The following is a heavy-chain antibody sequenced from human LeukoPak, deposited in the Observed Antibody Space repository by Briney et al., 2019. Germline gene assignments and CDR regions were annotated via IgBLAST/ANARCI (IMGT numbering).Heavy chain of an antibody. CDR1: GFTFSSYW. V-gene: IGHV3-7*01. CDR2: IKQDGSEK. CDR3: AREDEIDAFDI. Sequence: GGSLRLSCAASGFTFSSYWMSWVRQAPGKGLEWVANIKQDGSEKYYVDSVKGRFTISRDNSKNTLYLQMNSLRAEDTAVYYCAREDEIDAFDIWGQGTMVIVSS. J-gene: IGHJ3*02.